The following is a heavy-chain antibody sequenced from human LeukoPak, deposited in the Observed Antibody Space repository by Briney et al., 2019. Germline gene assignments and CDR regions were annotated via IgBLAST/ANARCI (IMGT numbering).Heavy chain of an antibody. D-gene: IGHD5-18*01. J-gene: IGHJ4*02. V-gene: IGHV3-30*02. CDR3: AKGGMRGDTAFDY. CDR1: GFTFSSYG. CDR2: IRYDGSNK. Sequence: GGSLRLSCAASGFTFSSYGMHWVRQAPGKGLEWVAFIRYDGSNKYYADSVKGRFTISRDNSKNTLYLQMNSLRAEDTAVYYCAKGGMRGDTAFDYWGQGTLVTVSS.